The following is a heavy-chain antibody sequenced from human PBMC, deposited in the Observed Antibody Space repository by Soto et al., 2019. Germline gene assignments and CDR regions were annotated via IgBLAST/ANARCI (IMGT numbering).Heavy chain of an antibody. CDR1: GGTFSSYS. CDR2: IIPMFGST. V-gene: IGHV1-69*14. Sequence: QVQLVQSGAEVKKPGSSVEVSCKASGGTFSSYSMNWVRQAPGQGLEWMGGIIPMFGSTNYAPKFQGRVAITADTFTSTAYMEISSLRSEDTAVYFCARCAPGQQLDYWGQGTLVTVSS. J-gene: IGHJ4*02. CDR3: ARCAPGQQLDY. D-gene: IGHD6-13*01.